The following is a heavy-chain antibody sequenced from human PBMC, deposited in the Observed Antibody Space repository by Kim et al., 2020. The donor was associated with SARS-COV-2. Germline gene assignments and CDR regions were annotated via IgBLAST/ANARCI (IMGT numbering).Heavy chain of an antibody. CDR3: ARDSSPIVPAANYGAFDI. CDR2: IYYSGST. CDR1: GGSISSGGYY. V-gene: IGHV4-31*03. D-gene: IGHD2-2*01. Sequence: SETLSLTCTVSGGSISSGGYYWSWIRQHPGKGLEWIGYIYYSGSTYYNPSLKSRVTISVDTSKNQFSLKLSSVTAADTAMYYCARDSSPIVPAANYGAFDIWGQGTMVTVSS. J-gene: IGHJ3*02.